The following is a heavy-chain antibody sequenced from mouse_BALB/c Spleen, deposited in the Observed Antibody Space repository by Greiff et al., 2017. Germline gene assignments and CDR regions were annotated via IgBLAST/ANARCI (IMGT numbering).Heavy chain of an antibody. CDR2: ISYSGST. J-gene: IGHJ4*01. CDR1: GYSINSDYA. V-gene: IGHV3-2*02. Sequence: EVQGVESGPGLVKPSQSLSLTCTVTGYSINSDYAWNWIRQFPGNKLEWMGYISYSGSTSYNPSLKSRISITRDTPKNQFFLQLNSVTTEDTATYYCARSADYYAMDYWGQGTSVTVSS. CDR3: ARSADYYAMDY.